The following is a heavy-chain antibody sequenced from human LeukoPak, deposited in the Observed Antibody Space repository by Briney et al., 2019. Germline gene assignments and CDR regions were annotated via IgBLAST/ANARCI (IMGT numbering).Heavy chain of an antibody. CDR1: GYTFTSYY. CDR2: INPSGGST. J-gene: IGHJ4*02. D-gene: IGHD3-9*01. V-gene: IGHV1-46*01. CDR3: ARDGGGLNDIHADY. Sequence: ASVKVSCKASGYTFTSYYMHWVRQAPGQGLEWMGIINPSGGSTSYAQKFQGRVTMTRDTSISTAYMELSRLRSDDTAVYYCARDGGGLNDIHADYWGQGTLVTVSS.